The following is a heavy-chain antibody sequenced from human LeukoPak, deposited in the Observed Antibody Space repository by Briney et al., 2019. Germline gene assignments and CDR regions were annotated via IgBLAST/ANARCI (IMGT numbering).Heavy chain of an antibody. CDR3: ATAGVEYYDFWSGRYGMDV. Sequence: SETLSLTCTVSGGSISSYYWSWIRQPAGKGLEWIGRIYTSGSTNYNPSLKSRVTMSVDTSKNQFSLKLSSVTAADTAVYYCATAGVEYYDFWSGRYGMDVWGQGTTVTVSS. V-gene: IGHV4-4*07. CDR1: GGSISSYY. D-gene: IGHD3-3*01. CDR2: IYTSGST. J-gene: IGHJ6*02.